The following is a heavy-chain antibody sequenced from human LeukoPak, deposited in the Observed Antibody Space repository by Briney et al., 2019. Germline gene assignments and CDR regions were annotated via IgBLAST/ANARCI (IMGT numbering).Heavy chain of an antibody. V-gene: IGHV4-61*01. CDR2: IYYSGST. D-gene: IGHD5-18*01. Sequence: SETLSLTCTVSGGSISSGSYYWSWIRQPPGKGLEWIAYIYYSGSTNYNPSLKSRVTISVDTSKNQFSLKLSSVTAADTAVYYCARGVSVRQLWLHPWYYHYYMDVWGKGTTVTVSS. J-gene: IGHJ6*03. CDR1: GGSISSGSYY. CDR3: ARGVSVRQLWLHPWYYHYYMDV.